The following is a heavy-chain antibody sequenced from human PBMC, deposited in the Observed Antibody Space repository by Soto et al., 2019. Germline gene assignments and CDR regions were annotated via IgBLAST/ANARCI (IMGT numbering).Heavy chain of an antibody. J-gene: IGHJ6*01. Sequence: GESPRRSCAASGLPFRSYGMHCVRHSPVRVLDLFAVISYDGRNKYYSDSVRCRFTISXYAXQNTLYLQMNSLRAEYTAVYYCSTQPRXYGYYFF. D-gene: IGHD2-8*01. CDR2: ISYDGRNK. CDR3: STQPRXYGYYFF. V-gene: IGHV3-30*03. CDR1: GLPFRSYG.